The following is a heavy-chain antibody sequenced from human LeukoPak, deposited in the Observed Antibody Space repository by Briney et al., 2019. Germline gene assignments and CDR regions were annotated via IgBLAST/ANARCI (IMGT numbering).Heavy chain of an antibody. J-gene: IGHJ4*02. D-gene: IGHD6-13*01. CDR1: GGTFSSYA. CDR2: IIPIFGTA. V-gene: IGHV1-69*13. CDR3: ARGGAEKSSSSWYFDY. Sequence: SVKVSCKASGGTFSSYAISWVRQAPGQGLEWMGGIIPIFGTANYAQKFQGRVTITADESTSTAYMELSSLRSDDTAVYYCARGGAEKSSSSWYFDYWGQGTLVTVSS.